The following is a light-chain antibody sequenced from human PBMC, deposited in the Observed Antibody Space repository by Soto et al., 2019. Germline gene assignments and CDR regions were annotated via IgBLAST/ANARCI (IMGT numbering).Light chain of an antibody. J-gene: IGKJ1*01. Sequence: ELVMTQSPATLSVSPGERATLSCRASQSVATNLAWYQQKPGQAPKLLIYGTSARANGVPARFSGSGSETDFTLTISRLQSEDFGVYYCQQYNNWPPYQTFGQGTKVEMK. V-gene: IGKV3-15*01. CDR3: QQYNNWPPYQT. CDR2: GTS. CDR1: QSVATN.